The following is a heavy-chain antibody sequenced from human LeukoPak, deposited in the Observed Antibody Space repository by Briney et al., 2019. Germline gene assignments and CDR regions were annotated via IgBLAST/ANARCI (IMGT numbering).Heavy chain of an antibody. CDR3: ARYCSSTSCYGDWFDP. V-gene: IGHV1-69*13. J-gene: IGHJ5*02. CDR2: IIPIFGTA. CDR1: GGTFSSYA. D-gene: IGHD2-2*01. Sequence: SVKVSCKASGGTFSSYAISWVRQAPGQGLEWMGGIIPIFGTANYAQKFQGRVTITADESTSTAYMELSSLRSEDTAVYYCARYCSSTSCYGDWFDPWGRGTLVTVSS.